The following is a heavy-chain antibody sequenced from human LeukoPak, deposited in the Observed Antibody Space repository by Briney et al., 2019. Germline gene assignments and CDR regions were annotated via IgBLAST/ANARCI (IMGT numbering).Heavy chain of an antibody. CDR3: ARERSLEIAVAGTIFDY. J-gene: IGHJ4*02. V-gene: IGHV3-66*01. CDR1: GITVSTNY. Sequence: GGSLRLSCAASGITVSTNYMSWVRQAPGKGLEWVAAIYNSGSTYYADSVKGRFTISRDNSKNTMYLQMNSLKGEDTAVYYCARERSLEIAVAGTIFDYWGQGTLVTVSS. CDR2: IYNSGST. D-gene: IGHD6-19*01.